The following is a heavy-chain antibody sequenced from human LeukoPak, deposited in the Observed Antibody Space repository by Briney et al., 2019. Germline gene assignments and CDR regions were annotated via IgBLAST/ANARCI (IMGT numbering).Heavy chain of an antibody. CDR1: GFTFSSYG. D-gene: IGHD3-10*01. V-gene: IGHV3-30*02. CDR3: AKLYGSGSY. J-gene: IGHJ4*02. Sequence: GGSLRLSCAASGFTFSSYGMHWVRQAPGKGLGWVAFIRYDGSNKYYADSVKGRFTISRDNSKNTLYLQMNSLRAEDTAVYYCAKLYGSGSYWGQGTLVTVSS. CDR2: IRYDGSNK.